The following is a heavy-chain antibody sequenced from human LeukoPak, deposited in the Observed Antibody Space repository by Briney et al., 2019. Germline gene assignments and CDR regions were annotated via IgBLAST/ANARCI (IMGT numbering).Heavy chain of an antibody. J-gene: IGHJ4*02. V-gene: IGHV1-2*06. CDR3: ARAIGYSYGFRFDY. CDR2: INPNSGGT. CDR1: GYTFTGYY. D-gene: IGHD5-18*01. Sequence: GASVKVSCKASGYTFTGYYMHWVRQAPGQGLEWMGRINPNSGGTNYAQKFQGRVTMTRVTSISTAYMELSRLRSDDTAVYYCARAIGYSYGFRFDYWGQGTLVTVSS.